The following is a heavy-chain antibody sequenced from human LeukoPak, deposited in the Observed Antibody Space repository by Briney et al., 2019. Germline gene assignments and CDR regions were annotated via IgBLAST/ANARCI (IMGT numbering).Heavy chain of an antibody. V-gene: IGHV4-31*03. D-gene: IGHD5-24*01. J-gene: IGHJ4*02. Sequence: SKTLSLTCTVSGGSINNGGYYWSWIRQHPGKGLEWIGYIYYSGSSYYNPSLRSRVTISVDTSKNHFSLKLSSVTAADTAVYYCARNRDGYNSFDYWGQGTLVTVSS. CDR3: ARNRDGYNSFDY. CDR1: GGSINNGGYY. CDR2: IYYSGSS.